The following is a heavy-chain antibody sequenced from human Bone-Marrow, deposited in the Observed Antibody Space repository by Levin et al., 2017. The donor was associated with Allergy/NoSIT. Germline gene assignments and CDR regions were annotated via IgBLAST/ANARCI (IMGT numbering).Heavy chain of an antibody. CDR3: ARDNDGSYTGSDC. CDR2: ISTYNGNT. D-gene: IGHD1-26*01. CDR1: GYPFSTYP. Sequence: EASVKVSCKASGYPFSTYPITWVRQAPGQGLEWMGWISTYNGNTYYAQKFQGRVTVTTDTSTNTAYMELRSLRSDDTAMYYCARDNDGSYTGSDCWGQGTLVTVSS. V-gene: IGHV1-18*01. J-gene: IGHJ4*02.